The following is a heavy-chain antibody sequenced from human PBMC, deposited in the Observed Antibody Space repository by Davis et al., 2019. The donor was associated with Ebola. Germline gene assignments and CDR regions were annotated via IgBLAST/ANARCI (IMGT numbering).Heavy chain of an antibody. CDR1: GYTFTGYY. CDR2: INPNSGGT. V-gene: IGHV1-2*02. J-gene: IGHJ3*02. CDR3: ARDQHGGSQYDI. Sequence: ASVKVSCKASGYTFTGYYMHWVRQAPGQGLEWMGWINPNSGGTNYAQKFQGRVTMTRDTSISTAYMELSRLRSDDTAVYYCARDQHGGSQYDIWGQGTMVTVSS.